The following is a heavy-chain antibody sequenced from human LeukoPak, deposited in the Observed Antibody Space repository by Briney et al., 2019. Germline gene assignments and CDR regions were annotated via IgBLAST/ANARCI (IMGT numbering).Heavy chain of an antibody. Sequence: ASVKLSCKVSGYTFTDYYMHWVPQAPGKGLEWMGLVDPEDGETIYAEKFQGRVTITADTSTDTAYMELSSLRSEDTAVYYCATEDYYDSSGYYDYWGQGTLVTVSS. J-gene: IGHJ4*02. V-gene: IGHV1-69-2*01. CDR1: GYTFTDYY. D-gene: IGHD3-22*01. CDR2: VDPEDGET. CDR3: ATEDYYDSSGYYDY.